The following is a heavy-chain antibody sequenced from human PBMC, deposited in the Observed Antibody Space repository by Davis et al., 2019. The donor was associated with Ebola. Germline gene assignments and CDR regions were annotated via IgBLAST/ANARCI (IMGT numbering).Heavy chain of an antibody. D-gene: IGHD1-1*01. CDR2: INPHNGNT. V-gene: IGHV1-18*04. CDR1: GYTFTSYG. CDR3: ARAQFPTTSDH. J-gene: IGHJ4*02. Sequence: ASVKVSCKASGYTFTSYGITWVRQAPGQGLEWMGWINPHNGNTNYAQHVQGRVTMTTDTSTSTAYMEVGSLRSDDTAVYYCARAQFPTTSDHWGQGTLVTVSS.